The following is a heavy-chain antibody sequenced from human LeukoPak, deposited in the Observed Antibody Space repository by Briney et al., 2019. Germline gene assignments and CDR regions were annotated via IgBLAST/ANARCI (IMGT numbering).Heavy chain of an antibody. V-gene: IGHV3-30*04. CDR2: ISYDGSNK. CDR1: GFTFSSYA. J-gene: IGHJ3*02. CDR3: AREGGRDGYKGAFDI. Sequence: PGRSLRLSCAASGFTFSSYAMHWVRQAPGKGLEWVAVISYDGSNKYYADSVKGRFTISRDNSKNTLYLQMNSLRAEDTAVYYCAREGGRDGYKGAFDIWGQGTMVTVSS. D-gene: IGHD5-24*01.